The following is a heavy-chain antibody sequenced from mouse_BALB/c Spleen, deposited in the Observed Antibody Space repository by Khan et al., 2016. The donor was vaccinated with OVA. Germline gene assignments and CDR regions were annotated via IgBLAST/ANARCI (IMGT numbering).Heavy chain of an antibody. CDR3: ARIKKKGATYLDN. CDR1: GYTFTSYW. Sequence: QVQLQQSGVELVKAGASVKMSCKASGYTFTSYWMHWVKQRLGQGLEWFAETNPTNGRTYYNEKFKSKAILTVDKSSSTAYMLLSVPTYEASTVYYCARIKKKGATYLDNWGQGTTLTVSS. D-gene: IGHD1-1*01. V-gene: IGHV1S81*02. J-gene: IGHJ2*01. CDR2: TNPTNGRT.